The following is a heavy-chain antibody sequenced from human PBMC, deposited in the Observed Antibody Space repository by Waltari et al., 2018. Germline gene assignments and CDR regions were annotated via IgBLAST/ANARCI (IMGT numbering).Heavy chain of an antibody. CDR1: GGSFSGYY. CDR3: ARPVPYKGRAFDI. CDR2: INHRGST. V-gene: IGHV4-34*01. Sequence: QVQLQQWGAGLLKPSETLSLTCAVYGGSFSGYYWSWIRQPPGKGLEWIGEINHRGSTNYNPSLKSRGTISVDTSKNQFSLKLSSVTAADTAVYYCARPVPYKGRAFDIWGQGTMVTVSS. J-gene: IGHJ3*02. D-gene: IGHD2-2*01.